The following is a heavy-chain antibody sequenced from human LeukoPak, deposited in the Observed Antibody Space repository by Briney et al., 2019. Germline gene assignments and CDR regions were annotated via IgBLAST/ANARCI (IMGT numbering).Heavy chain of an antibody. V-gene: IGHV3-15*01. CDR1: GFTLSNAW. J-gene: IGHJ4*02. CDR2: IKSKTDGGTT. CDR3: TTGPYDYGSGTYYH. Sequence: GGSLRLSCAASGFTLSNAWMSWVRQAPGKGLEWVGRIKSKTDGGTTDYAAPVKGRFTISRDDSKNTLYVQMNSLKTEDTAVYYCTTGPYDYGSGTYYHWGQGTLVTVSS. D-gene: IGHD3-10*01.